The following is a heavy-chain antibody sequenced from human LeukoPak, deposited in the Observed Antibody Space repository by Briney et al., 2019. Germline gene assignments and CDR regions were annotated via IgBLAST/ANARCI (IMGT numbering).Heavy chain of an antibody. V-gene: IGHV4-39*01. CDR2: LHYSGTP. CDR3: SRGDDSYKQGNF. D-gene: IGHD5-24*01. CDR1: DDSISTNSYY. J-gene: IGHJ4*02. Sequence: PSETLSLTCTVSDDSISTNSYYWTWIRQPPGKGLEWVASLHYSGTPYYSPSLSSRISIFVDTSKRQFSLQVRSVTASDTAMYCCSRGDDSYKQGNFWGQGTLVTVSS.